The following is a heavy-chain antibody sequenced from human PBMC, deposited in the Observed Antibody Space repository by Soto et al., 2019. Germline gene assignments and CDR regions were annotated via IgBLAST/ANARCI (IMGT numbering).Heavy chain of an antibody. CDR1: GFSFSSYS. CDR2: ITSRSSSM. J-gene: IGHJ3*02. CDR3: ARESGIDTFDS. D-gene: IGHD1-26*01. V-gene: IGHV3-48*01. Sequence: GGSLRLSCAASGFSFSSYSMTWVRQAPGKGLEWISYITSRSSSMYYADSVKGRFTISRDNAKNSLYLQMNSLRVEDTAVDYCARESGIDTFDSWGKGTLVTV.